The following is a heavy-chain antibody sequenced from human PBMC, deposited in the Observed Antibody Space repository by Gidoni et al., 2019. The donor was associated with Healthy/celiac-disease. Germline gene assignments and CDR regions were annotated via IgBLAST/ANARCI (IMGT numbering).Heavy chain of an antibody. J-gene: IGHJ4*02. V-gene: IGHV1-18*01. D-gene: IGHD3-16*01. CDR3: ARARYYDYVWGSVRPYYLDY. CDR1: GDNFTSHA. Sequence: QVQLVQSGAEVKKHAASVKVSCKASGDNFTSHATRWVGQASGQGLEWMGWISAYDGNTTDAQKLQGRVTMTTDTSTSTAYMELRSLRSGDTAVYYCARARYYDYVWGSVRPYYLDYWGQGTLVPVSS. CDR2: ISAYDGNT.